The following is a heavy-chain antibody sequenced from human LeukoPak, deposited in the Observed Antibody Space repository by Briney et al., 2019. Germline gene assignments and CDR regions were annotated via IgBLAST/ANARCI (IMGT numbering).Heavy chain of an antibody. J-gene: IGHJ4*02. CDR2: ISGSDGST. CDR1: GFTINSYS. D-gene: IGHD2-15*01. Sequence: GGSLRLSCAASGFTINSYSMNWVRQAPGKGLEWVSGISGSDGSTYYADSVKGRFIISRDNSKNTLYLQMNSLRAEDTAVYYCAKNIGGFDYWGQGALVTVSS. CDR3: AKNIGGFDY. V-gene: IGHV3-23*01.